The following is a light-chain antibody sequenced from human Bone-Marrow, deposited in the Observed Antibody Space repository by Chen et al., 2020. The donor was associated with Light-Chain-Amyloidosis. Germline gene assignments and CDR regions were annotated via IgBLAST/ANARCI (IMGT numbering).Light chain of an antibody. J-gene: IGLJ1*01. Sequence: QSVLTQPPSVSGAPGQKVTILCTGSSSNIGAGNDVHWYQQLPGTTPQILIYGNTNRLSGVPSRFSGSKSGTSASLVISGLQPDDEADYHCQTYANATHVFGTGTKVIVL. CDR1: SSNIGAGND. CDR3: QTYANATHV. CDR2: GNT. V-gene: IGLV1-40*01.